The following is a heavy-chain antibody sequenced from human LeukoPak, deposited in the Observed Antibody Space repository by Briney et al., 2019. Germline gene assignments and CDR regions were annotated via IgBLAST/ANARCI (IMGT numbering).Heavy chain of an antibody. J-gene: IGHJ4*02. D-gene: IGHD3-3*01. V-gene: IGHV3-30*02. Sequence: GGSLRLSCAVSGMTFERHGMHWVRQPPGKGLEWLAFIKYDGSRTDYEDSVKGRFTVSRDNSKNTLYLEMNSLRAEDTAVYYCVKDTIFTVDPFDYWGQGTLVTVSS. CDR2: IKYDGSRT. CDR3: VKDTIFTVDPFDY. CDR1: GMTFERHG.